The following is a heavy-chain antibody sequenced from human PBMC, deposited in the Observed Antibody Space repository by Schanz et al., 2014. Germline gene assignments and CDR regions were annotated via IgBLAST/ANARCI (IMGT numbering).Heavy chain of an antibody. V-gene: IGHV1-18*01. CDR1: GYTFTDYG. D-gene: IGHD3-10*01. CDR3: ARVSMEFERGKSYYYYMDV. CDR2: ISAYNGNT. J-gene: IGHJ6*03. Sequence: QVQVVQSGAEVKKPGASVKVSCKASGYTFTDYGVIWVRQAPGQGLEWMGWISAYNGNTNYAQKLQGRVTMTADTTTSTAYMDLRSLRSDDTAVYYCARVSMEFERGKSYYYYMDVWGRGTTVTVSS.